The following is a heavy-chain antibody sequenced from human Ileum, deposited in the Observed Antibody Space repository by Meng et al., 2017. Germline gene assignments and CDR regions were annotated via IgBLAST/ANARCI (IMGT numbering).Heavy chain of an antibody. CDR2: ISTSGTT. V-gene: IGHV4-61*02. Sequence: LRLSCTVSGGSVSSGNYYWSWIRQPAGKGLEWIGRISTSGTTNYHPSLKSRVTISVDTSKNKFSLNLTSVSAADTAVYFCARLRRISLVRGVRYYFDYWGQGTLVTVSS. CDR1: GGSVSSGNYY. J-gene: IGHJ4*02. CDR3: ARLRRISLVRGVRYYFDY. D-gene: IGHD3-10*01.